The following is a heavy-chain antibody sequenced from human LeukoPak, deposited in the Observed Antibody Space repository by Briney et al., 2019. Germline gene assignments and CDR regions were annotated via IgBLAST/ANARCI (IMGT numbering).Heavy chain of an antibody. CDR2: IRYDGSNK. D-gene: IGHD3-22*01. CDR3: ARDPFSTMIVVGAFDI. J-gene: IGHJ3*02. Sequence: GGSLRLSCAASGFTFSSYGMHWVRQAPGKGLEWVAFIRYDGSNKYYADSVKGRFTISRDNAKNSLYLQMNSLRAEDTAVYYCARDPFSTMIVVGAFDIWGQGTMVTVSS. CDR1: GFTFSSYG. V-gene: IGHV3-30*02.